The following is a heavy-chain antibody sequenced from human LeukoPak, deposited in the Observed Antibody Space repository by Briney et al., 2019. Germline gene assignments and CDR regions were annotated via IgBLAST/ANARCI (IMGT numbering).Heavy chain of an antibody. J-gene: IGHJ4*02. CDR1: GFTFSNYW. V-gene: IGHV3-7*01. CDR3: ARAPATNEWRCMDY. D-gene: IGHD2-8*02. CDR2: IKQDGSEK. Sequence: GGSLRLSCAASGFTFSNYWMGWVRQAPGKGLEWVANIKQDGSEKRYVDPVKGRFTISRDNAKNSLYLQMNSLRAEDTAVYYCARAPATNEWRCMDYWGQGALVTVSS.